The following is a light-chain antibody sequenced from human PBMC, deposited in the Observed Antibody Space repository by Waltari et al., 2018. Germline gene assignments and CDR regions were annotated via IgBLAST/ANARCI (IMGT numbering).Light chain of an antibody. CDR1: QSVSISY. CDR2: GAS. J-gene: IGKJ1*01. Sequence: EIVLTQSPGTLSLSQGDRATLSCRASQSVSISYLAWYQQKPGQAPRLLIYGASSRATGIPDRFSGSGSGTDFTLTISRLEPEDFAVYYCQQYGSSPRTFGQGTKVEIK. V-gene: IGKV3-20*01. CDR3: QQYGSSPRT.